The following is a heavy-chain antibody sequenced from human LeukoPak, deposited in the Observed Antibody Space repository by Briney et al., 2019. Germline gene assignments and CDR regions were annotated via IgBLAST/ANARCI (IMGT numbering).Heavy chain of an antibody. CDR1: GFTFSSYS. CDR2: ITSSNNYI. J-gene: IGHJ4*02. V-gene: IGHV3-21*01. CDR3: ARGGYHAYYLDY. D-gene: IGHD5-18*01. Sequence: PGGSLRLSCAGSGFTFSSYSMNWVRQAPGKGLEWVSSITSSNNYIYYADSMKGRLTISRDNAKNTLYLQMNSLRAEDTAVYYCARGGYHAYYLDYWGQGSLVTVSS.